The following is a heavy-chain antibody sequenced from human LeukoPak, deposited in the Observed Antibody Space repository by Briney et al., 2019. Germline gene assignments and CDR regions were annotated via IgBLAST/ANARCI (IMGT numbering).Heavy chain of an antibody. J-gene: IGHJ4*02. CDR3: ASLLDFWSGYPFDY. CDR1: RGTFSSYA. D-gene: IGHD3-3*01. Sequence: SVKVSCKASRGTFSSYAISWVRQAPGQGLEWMGRIIPILGIANYAQKFQGRVTITADKSTSTAYMELSSLRSEDTAVYYCASLLDFWSGYPFDYWGQGTLVTVSS. V-gene: IGHV1-69*04. CDR2: IIPILGIA.